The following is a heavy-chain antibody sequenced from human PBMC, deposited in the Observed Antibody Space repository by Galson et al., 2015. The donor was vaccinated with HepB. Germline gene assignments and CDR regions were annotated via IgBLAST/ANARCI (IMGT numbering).Heavy chain of an antibody. V-gene: IGHV3-23*01. D-gene: IGHD6-6*01. CDR1: GFPFSTYT. Sequence: SLRLSCAASGFPFSTYTMSWVRQAPGKGLEWVSAISGSGGTTYYADSVRGRFTISRDNTKRTLYLQMNRLRGEDTALYYCAKDRNSTSPGTYGMGVWGQGTTVTVFS. J-gene: IGHJ6*02. CDR3: AKDRNSTSPGTYGMGV. CDR2: ISGSGGTT.